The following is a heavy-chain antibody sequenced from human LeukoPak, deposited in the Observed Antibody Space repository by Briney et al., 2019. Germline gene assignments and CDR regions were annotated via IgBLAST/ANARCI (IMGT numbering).Heavy chain of an antibody. V-gene: IGHV1-2*06. D-gene: IGHD3-22*01. CDR1: GGTFSSYA. CDR2: INPNNGGT. CDR3: AGEDNSSGYRPFDI. Sequence: ASVKVSCKASGGTFSSYAISWVRQAPGQGLEWMGRINPNNGGTNYAQKFQGRVTMTRDMSMSTAYMELSRLRSDGTAVYYCAGEDNSSGYRPFDIWGQGTMVTVPS. J-gene: IGHJ3*02.